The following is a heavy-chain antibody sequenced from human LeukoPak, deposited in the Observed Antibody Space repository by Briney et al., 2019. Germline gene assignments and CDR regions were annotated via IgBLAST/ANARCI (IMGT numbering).Heavy chain of an antibody. J-gene: IGHJ4*02. CDR1: GFTFSSYS. V-gene: IGHV3-21*01. CDR3: ARDTVGAPYYFDY. D-gene: IGHD1-26*01. Sequence: PGGSLRLSCAASGFTFSSYSMSWVRQAPGKGLEWVSSISSSSSYIYYADSVKGRFTISRDNAKNSLYLQMNSLRAEDTAVYYCARDTVGAPYYFDYWGQGTLVTVSS. CDR2: ISSSSSYI.